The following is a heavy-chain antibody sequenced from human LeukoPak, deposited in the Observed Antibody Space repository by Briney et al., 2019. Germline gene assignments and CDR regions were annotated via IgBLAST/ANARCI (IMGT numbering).Heavy chain of an antibody. J-gene: IGHJ5*02. CDR1: GLTFSNYA. CDR2: ISSTGGST. Sequence: PGGSLRLSCSASGLTFSNYAMHWVRQAPRKGLEFVSAISSTGGSTNYPDSVKDRFSISRDNSKNTLYLQMTSLRADDTAVYYCVKDQHCSTISCATRTGFDPWGQGTSVTVSS. V-gene: IGHV3-64D*06. CDR3: VKDQHCSTISCATRTGFDP. D-gene: IGHD2-2*01.